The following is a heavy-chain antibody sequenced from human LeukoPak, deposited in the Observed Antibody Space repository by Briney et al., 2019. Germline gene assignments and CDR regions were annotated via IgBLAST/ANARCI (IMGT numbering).Heavy chain of an antibody. V-gene: IGHV1-2*02. Sequence: ASVKVSCKASGYTFTGYYMHWVRQAPGQGLEWMGWINPNSGGTNYAQKFQGRVTMTRDTSISTAYMELSRLRSDDTAVYYCARESEQWLGGKGDFDYWGQGTLVTVSS. CDR1: GYTFTGYY. D-gene: IGHD6-19*01. J-gene: IGHJ4*02. CDR3: ARESEQWLGGKGDFDY. CDR2: INPNSGGT.